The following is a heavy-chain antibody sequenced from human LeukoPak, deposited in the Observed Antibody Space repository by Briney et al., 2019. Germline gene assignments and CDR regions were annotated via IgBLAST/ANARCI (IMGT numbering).Heavy chain of an antibody. CDR1: GFTFSSYA. Sequence: GGSLRLSCAASGFTFSSYAMSWVRQAPGKGLEWVSAISGSGGTTYYADSVKGRFTISRDNSKNTLFLQMDSLRAEDTAVYYCARVDGGGTKSLDYWGQGTLATVSS. CDR3: ARVDGGGTKSLDY. V-gene: IGHV3-23*01. J-gene: IGHJ4*02. CDR2: ISGSGGTT. D-gene: IGHD3-16*01.